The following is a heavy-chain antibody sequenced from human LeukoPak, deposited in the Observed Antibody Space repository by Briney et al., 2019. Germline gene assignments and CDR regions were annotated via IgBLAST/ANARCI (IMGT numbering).Heavy chain of an antibody. Sequence: GGSLRLSCTASGFTFGDYAMSWVRQAPGKGLEWVGFIRSKAYGGTTEYAASVKGRFTISRDDSKSIAYLQMNSLKTEDTAVYYCTREVRSGWYDYWGQGTLVTVSS. CDR2: IRSKAYGGTT. V-gene: IGHV3-49*04. CDR3: TREVRSGWYDY. D-gene: IGHD6-19*01. CDR1: GFTFGDYA. J-gene: IGHJ4*02.